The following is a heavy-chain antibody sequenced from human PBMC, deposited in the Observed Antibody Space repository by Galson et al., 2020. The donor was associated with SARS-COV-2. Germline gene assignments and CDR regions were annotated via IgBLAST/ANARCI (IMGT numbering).Heavy chain of an antibody. D-gene: IGHD1-26*01. CDR2: LPRGGRYL. Sequence: NTGGSLRLSCAASGFTFSDYSMTWLRPAPGQGLEWVSSLPRGGRYLYYADSVKGRFTISRDNAKNSLYLQMNSRRAEDTAVYYCARDRTDGSYYDYYYYGMDVWGQGTTVTVSS. CDR1: GFTFSDYS. CDR3: ARDRTDGSYYDYYYYGMDV. V-gene: IGHV3-21*01. J-gene: IGHJ6*02.